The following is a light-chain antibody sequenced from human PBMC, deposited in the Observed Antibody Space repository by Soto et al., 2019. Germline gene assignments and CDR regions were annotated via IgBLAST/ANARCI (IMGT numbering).Light chain of an antibody. J-gene: IGLJ1*01. CDR3: SSYVGSNYYYV. CDR1: SSDVGAYNY. V-gene: IGLV2-8*01. CDR2: EVS. Sequence: SVLTQPPSASGSPGQSVTISCTGTSSDVGAYNYVSWYQQHPGKAPKLMIYEVSKRPSGVPDRFSGSKSDNTASLTVSGLQAEDEADYYCSSYVGSNYYYVFGPGTKVTVL.